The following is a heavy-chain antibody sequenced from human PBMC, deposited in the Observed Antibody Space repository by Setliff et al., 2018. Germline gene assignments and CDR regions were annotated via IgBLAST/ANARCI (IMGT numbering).Heavy chain of an antibody. CDR3: ARTCSGSGCYAGLES. CDR2: IWDDGGNK. CDR1: GFTFSGFW. V-gene: IGHV3-33*08. D-gene: IGHD2-15*01. J-gene: IGHJ4*02. Sequence: QPGGSLRLSCAASGFTFSGFWMHWVRQAPGKGLEWVAVIWDDGGNKYHADSVKGRFTISRDNSKNTLYLQMNSLRPEDTAVYYCARTCSGSGCYAGLESWGQGTPVTVSS.